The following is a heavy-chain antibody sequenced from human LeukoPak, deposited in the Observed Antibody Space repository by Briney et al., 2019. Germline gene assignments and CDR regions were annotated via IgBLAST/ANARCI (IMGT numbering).Heavy chain of an antibody. CDR1: GGSISSGSYY. CDR3: ARSIVVVPAAAYLDAFDI. D-gene: IGHD2-2*01. V-gene: IGHV4-61*02. J-gene: IGHJ3*02. CDR2: IYTSGST. Sequence: SQTLSLTCTVSGGSISSGSYYWSWIRQPAGKGLEWIGRIYTSGSTNYNPSLKSRVTLSVDTSKNQFSLKLSSVTAADTAVYYCARSIVVVPAAAYLDAFDIWGQGTMVTVSS.